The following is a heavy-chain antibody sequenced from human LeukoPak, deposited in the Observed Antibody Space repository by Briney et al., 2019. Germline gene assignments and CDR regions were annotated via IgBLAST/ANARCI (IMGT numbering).Heavy chain of an antibody. Sequence: ASVKVSCKASGYTFTSYGISWVRQAPGQGLEWMGWISAYNGNTNYAQKLQGRVTMTTDTSTSTAYMELRSLRSDDTAVYYCATGPPDIVVVVAATGSGYFDYWGQGTLVTASS. CDR3: ATGPPDIVVVVAATGSGYFDY. J-gene: IGHJ4*02. V-gene: IGHV1-18*01. CDR2: ISAYNGNT. D-gene: IGHD2-15*01. CDR1: GYTFTSYG.